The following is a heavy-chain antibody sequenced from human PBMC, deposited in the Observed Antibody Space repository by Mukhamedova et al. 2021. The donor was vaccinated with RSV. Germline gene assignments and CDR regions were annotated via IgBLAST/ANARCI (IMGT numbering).Heavy chain of an antibody. D-gene: IGHD6-19*01. J-gene: IGHJ5*02. CDR3: ARGGAVAGTNWFDP. V-gene: IGHV4-4*07. CDR2: IYTSGST. Sequence: IGRIYTSGSTNYNPSLKSRVTMSVDTSKNQFSLKLSSVTAADTAVYYCARGGAVAGTNWFDPWGQGTLVTVSS.